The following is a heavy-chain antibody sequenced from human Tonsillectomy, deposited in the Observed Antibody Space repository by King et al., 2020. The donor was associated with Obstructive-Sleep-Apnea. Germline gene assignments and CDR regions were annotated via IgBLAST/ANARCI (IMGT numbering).Heavy chain of an antibody. CDR3: ARDSSGPWLVRSSFYYYYGMDV. V-gene: IGHV4-4*07. J-gene: IGHJ6*02. Sequence: QLQESGPGLVKPSETLSLTCTVSGGSISSYYWSWIRQPAGKGLEWIGRIYTSGSTNYNPSLKSRVTMSVDTSKKQFSLKLSSVTAADTAVSYCARDSSGPWLVRSSFYYYYGMDVWGQGTTVTVSS. CDR2: IYTSGST. CDR1: GGSISSYY. D-gene: IGHD6-19*01.